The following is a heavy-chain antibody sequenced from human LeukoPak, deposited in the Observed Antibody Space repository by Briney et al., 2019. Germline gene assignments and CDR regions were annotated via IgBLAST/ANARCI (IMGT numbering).Heavy chain of an antibody. CDR3: ATYYDISGYRFDY. Sequence: SEALSLTCAVSGGSISSDNWWSWIRQPPGKGLEWIGEVLRSGSTNYNPSLKSRVTMSIDTSKNQFSLKLNSVTAADTAVYYCATYYDISGYRFDYWGQGTLVTVSS. D-gene: IGHD3-22*01. V-gene: IGHV4-4*02. CDR1: GGSISSDNW. CDR2: VLRSGST. J-gene: IGHJ4*02.